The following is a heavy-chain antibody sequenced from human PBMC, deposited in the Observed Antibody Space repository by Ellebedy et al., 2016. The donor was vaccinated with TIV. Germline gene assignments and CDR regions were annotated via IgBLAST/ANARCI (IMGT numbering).Heavy chain of an antibody. Sequence: GESLKISCAASGFTFSSYWMSWVRQAPGEGLEWVANIKYDLSQTYYLDSVKGRFTISRDNAKNSLYLHMNSLRAEETALYYCARGPAGYNAGKHDFWGQGTLVVVSS. CDR3: ARGPAGYNAGKHDF. CDR2: IKYDLSQT. V-gene: IGHV3-7*01. D-gene: IGHD1-14*01. J-gene: IGHJ4*02. CDR1: GFTFSSYW.